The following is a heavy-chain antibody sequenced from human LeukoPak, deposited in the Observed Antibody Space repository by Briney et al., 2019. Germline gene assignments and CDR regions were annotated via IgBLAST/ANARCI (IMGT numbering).Heavy chain of an antibody. CDR1: GGSISSYY. CDR2: LSKSGNT. Sequence: SETLSLTCTVSGGSISSYYWSWIRLPPGKGLEWIGYLSKSGNTNYSPSLKSRVTIFGDTSKNQFFLKLSSVTAADTAVYYCARPPHYYDSSGGFDYWGQGTLVTVSS. V-gene: IGHV4-59*01. D-gene: IGHD3-22*01. CDR3: ARPPHYYDSSGGFDY. J-gene: IGHJ4*02.